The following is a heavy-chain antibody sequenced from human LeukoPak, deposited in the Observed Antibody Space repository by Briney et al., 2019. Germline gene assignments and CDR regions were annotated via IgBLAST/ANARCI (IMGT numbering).Heavy chain of an antibody. CDR1: GFTFSSYA. D-gene: IGHD2-8*01. Sequence: PGGSLRLSCAASGFTFSSYAMSWVRQARGKGLECVSVMSGSGRTTDYADSVKGRFTISRDNSKDTLYLQLNSLRAEDTALYYCAKWAARGNGLPRSYFDSWGQGTLVTVSS. V-gene: IGHV3-23*01. CDR2: MSGSGRTT. J-gene: IGHJ4*02. CDR3: AKWAARGNGLPRSYFDS.